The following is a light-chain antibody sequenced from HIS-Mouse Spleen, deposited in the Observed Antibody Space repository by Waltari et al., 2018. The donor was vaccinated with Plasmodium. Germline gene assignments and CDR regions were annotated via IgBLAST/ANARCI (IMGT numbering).Light chain of an antibody. Sequence: EIVMTQSPATLSVSPGERATLPCRASKSVSSHLAWYQQKPGQAPRLLIYGASTRATGIPARFSGSGSGTEFTLTISSLQSEDFAVYYCQQYNNWSFTFGPGTKVDIK. V-gene: IGKV3-15*01. CDR2: GAS. J-gene: IGKJ3*01. CDR3: QQYNNWSFT. CDR1: KSVSSH.